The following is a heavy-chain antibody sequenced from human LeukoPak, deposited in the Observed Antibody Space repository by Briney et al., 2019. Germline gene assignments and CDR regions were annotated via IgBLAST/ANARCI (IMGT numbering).Heavy chain of an antibody. CDR1: GYTFTGYY. V-gene: IGHV1-2*02. D-gene: IGHD4/OR15-4a*01. CDR3: ARAYEYGWFDP. CDR2: VNPKSGAT. Sequence: ASVKVSCKASGYTFTGYYMHWVRQAPGQGLEWMGWVNPKSGATNYAQRFQGRVTMTWQTSISTGNMELSSLRSDDTAVYYCARAYEYGWFDPWGQGTLVTVSS. J-gene: IGHJ5*02.